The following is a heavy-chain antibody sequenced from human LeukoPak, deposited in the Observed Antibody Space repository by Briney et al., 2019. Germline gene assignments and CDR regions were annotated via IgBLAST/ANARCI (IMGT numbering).Heavy chain of an antibody. D-gene: IGHD1-1*01. Sequence: SETLSLTCTVSGGSISSYYWSWIRQPPGKGLEWIGYIYYSGSTNYSPSLKSRVTISADTSKNQFSVNLRSVTAADTAIYYCARQSRVGGTCFDYWGRGALVTVSS. CDR2: IYYSGST. CDR1: GGSISSYY. V-gene: IGHV4-59*01. J-gene: IGHJ4*02. CDR3: ARQSRVGGTCFDY.